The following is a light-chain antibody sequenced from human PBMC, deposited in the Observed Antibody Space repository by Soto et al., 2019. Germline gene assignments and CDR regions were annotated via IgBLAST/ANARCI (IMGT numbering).Light chain of an antibody. J-gene: IGKJ1*01. CDR3: QQYGSSGT. CDR2: GAS. V-gene: IGKV3-20*01. Sequence: EIVMTQSPATLSVSPWERATLSCRASQSASSSYLAWYQQRPGQAPRLLIYGASNRATGIPDRFSGSGSGTDFTLTISRLEPEDFAVYYCQQYGSSGTFGQGTKVDIK. CDR1: QSASSSY.